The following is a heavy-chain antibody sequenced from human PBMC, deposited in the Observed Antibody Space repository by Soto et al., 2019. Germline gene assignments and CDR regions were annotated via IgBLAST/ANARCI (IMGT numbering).Heavy chain of an antibody. V-gene: IGHV4-4*02. Sequence: QVQLQESGPGLVKPSGTLSLTCAVSGGSISSSNWWSWVRQPPGKGLEWIGEIYHSGSTNYNPSLKSRVAISVDKTKNQFSLKLSTVTAADTAVYYCARGIAEYQLLSRWFDHWGQGTLVTGSS. CDR2: IYHSGST. J-gene: IGHJ5*02. CDR3: ARGIAEYQLLSRWFDH. CDR1: GGSISSSNW. D-gene: IGHD2-2*01.